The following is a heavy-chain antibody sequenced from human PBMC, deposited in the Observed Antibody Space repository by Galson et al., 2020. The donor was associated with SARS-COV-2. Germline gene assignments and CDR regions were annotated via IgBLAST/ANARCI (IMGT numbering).Heavy chain of an antibody. Sequence: ASETLSLTCTVSGDSISRYYWSWIRQPAGKGLEWIGRINTSGSANYNPSLKSRVTMSPDTSKNQFSLKLNSGTAADTAIYYCARVELRGSTWTRRPYSHYLMDVWGQGTTVIVSS. J-gene: IGHJ6*02. CDR1: GDSISRYY. D-gene: IGHD6-13*01. V-gene: IGHV4-4*07. CDR3: ARVELRGSTWTRRPYSHYLMDV. CDR2: INTSGSA.